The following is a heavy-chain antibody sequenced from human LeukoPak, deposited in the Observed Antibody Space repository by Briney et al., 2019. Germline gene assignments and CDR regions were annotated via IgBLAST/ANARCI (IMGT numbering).Heavy chain of an antibody. J-gene: IGHJ4*02. Sequence: SETLSLTCTVSGGSISSSSYYWGWIRQPPGKGLEWIGNIYYSGSTYYNPSLKSRVTMSVDTSKNQFSLKLSSVTAADTAVYDCARYYYGSGSYYYFDSWGQGALVTVSS. CDR2: IYYSGST. D-gene: IGHD3-10*01. CDR3: ARYYYGSGSYYYFDS. V-gene: IGHV4-39*01. CDR1: GGSISSSSYY.